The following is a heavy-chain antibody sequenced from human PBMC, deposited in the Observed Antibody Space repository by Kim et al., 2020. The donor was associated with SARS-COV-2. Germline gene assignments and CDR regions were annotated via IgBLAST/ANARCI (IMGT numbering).Heavy chain of an antibody. D-gene: IGHD3-10*01. V-gene: IGHV4-59*08. CDR1: GVSISSYY. J-gene: IGHJ4*02. CDR3: ARHYGSGRPYFDY. Sequence: SETLSLTCTVSGVSISSYYWSWIRQPPGKGLEWIGYIYYSGSTNYNPSLKSRVTISVDTSKNQFSLKLSSVTAADTAVYYCARHYGSGRPYFDYWGQGTL. CDR2: IYYSGST.